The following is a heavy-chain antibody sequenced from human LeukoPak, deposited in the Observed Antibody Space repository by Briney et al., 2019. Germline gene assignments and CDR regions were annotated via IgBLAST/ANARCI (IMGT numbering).Heavy chain of an antibody. J-gene: IGHJ6*02. CDR1: GGSVSSGSYY. CDR2: IYYSGST. V-gene: IGHV4-61*01. D-gene: IGHD3/OR15-3a*01. CDR3: AGGPGIPIFGLLYYYYGMDV. Sequence: SETLSPTCTVSGGSVSSGSYYWSWIRQPPGKGLEWIGYIYYSGSTNYNPSLKSRVTISVDTSKNQFSLKLSSVTAADTAVYYCAGGPGIPIFGLLYYYYGMDVWGQGTTVTVSS.